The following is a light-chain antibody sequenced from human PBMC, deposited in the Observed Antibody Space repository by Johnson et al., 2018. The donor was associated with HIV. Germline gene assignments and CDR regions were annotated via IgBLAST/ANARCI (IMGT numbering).Light chain of an antibody. CDR3: ETWDISLSGV. V-gene: IGLV1-51*01. CDR2: DNN. CDR1: SSNIGNNY. Sequence: QSVLTQPPSVSAAPGQKVTISCSGSSSNIGNNYVSWYQQLPGTAPKLLIYDNNQRPSGIPDRFSGSKSGTSATLAITGLQTGDEADYYCETWDISLSGVFVTWTKVTVL. J-gene: IGLJ1*01.